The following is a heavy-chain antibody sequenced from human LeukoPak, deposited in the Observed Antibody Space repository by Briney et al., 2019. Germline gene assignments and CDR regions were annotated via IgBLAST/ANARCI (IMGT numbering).Heavy chain of an antibody. CDR1: GYTFTSYY. J-gene: IGHJ5*02. D-gene: IGHD6-19*01. CDR3: GTDLGGSSDVYH. V-gene: IGHV1-46*01. CDR2: INPIGGST. Sequence: ASVKVSCKASGYTFTSYYMHWVRQAPGQGLEWMGVINPIGGSTTYAQKFRGRVTMTRDTSTSTVYMEVSSLRSEDTAVYYCGTDLGGSSDVYHWGQGTLVTVSS.